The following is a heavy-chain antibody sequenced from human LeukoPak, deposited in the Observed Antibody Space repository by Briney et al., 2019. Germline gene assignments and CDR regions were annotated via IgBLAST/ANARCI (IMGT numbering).Heavy chain of an antibody. CDR1: GFAFSGYA. D-gene: IGHD3-22*01. CDR2: ISNSGGSR. J-gene: IGHJ4*02. CDR3: AKKGSSAQGYYFDY. V-gene: IGHV3-23*01. Sequence: GGSLRLSCAACGFAFSGYAMSWVRQAPGKGLEWVSGISNSGGSRNYADSVRGRFTISRDNSKNTLYLQMNSLRAEDTAVYYCAKKGSSAQGYYFDYWGQGTLVTVSS.